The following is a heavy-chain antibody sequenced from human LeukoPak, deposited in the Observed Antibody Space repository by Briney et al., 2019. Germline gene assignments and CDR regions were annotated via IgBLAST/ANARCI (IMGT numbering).Heavy chain of an antibody. CDR3: ARVRYYYDRSGSNTLDY. D-gene: IGHD3-22*01. CDR1: GYTFTGYY. Sequence: ASVKVSCKASGYTFTGYYMHWVRQAPGQGLEWMGWINPNSGGTNYAQRFQGRVTMTRDTSISTAYMELSRLRSDDTAVYYCARVRYYYDRSGSNTLDYWGQGTLVTVSS. CDR2: INPNSGGT. V-gene: IGHV1-2*02. J-gene: IGHJ4*02.